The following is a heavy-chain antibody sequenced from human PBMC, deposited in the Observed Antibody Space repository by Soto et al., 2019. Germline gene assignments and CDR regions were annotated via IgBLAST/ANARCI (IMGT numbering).Heavy chain of an antibody. V-gene: IGHV3-21*06. CDR1: FSMYS. CDR3: TRDQGGSYDSWFDP. CDR2: ISSGSDFI. Sequence: GGSLRLSCNFSFSMYSMDWVRQAPGKGLEWVASISSGSDFIKYADSVKGRFTISRDNTKNSVSLQMSSLRVEDTAMYYCTRDQGGSYDSWFDPWGRGTPVTVSS. J-gene: IGHJ5*02. D-gene: IGHD1-26*01.